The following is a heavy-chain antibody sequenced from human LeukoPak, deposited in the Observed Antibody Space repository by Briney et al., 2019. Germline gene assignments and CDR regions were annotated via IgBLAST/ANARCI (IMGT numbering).Heavy chain of an antibody. V-gene: IGHV4-38-2*01. D-gene: IGHD6-19*01. CDR1: GYSISSDKY. Sequence: SETLSLACEVSGYSISSDKYWGWIRQPPGKGLEWIGSIYHTGSTYYNPSLKSRVSISVDTSKNQFSLKFTSVTAADTAVYYCARSHSGWQGHNNWFDPWGQGTLVTVFS. CDR2: IYHTGST. CDR3: ARSHSGWQGHNNWFDP. J-gene: IGHJ5*02.